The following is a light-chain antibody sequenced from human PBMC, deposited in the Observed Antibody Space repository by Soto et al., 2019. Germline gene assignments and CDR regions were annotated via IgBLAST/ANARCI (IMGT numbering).Light chain of an antibody. CDR2: SAS. CDR3: QQSYTTPRT. Sequence: DIQMTQSPSSLSASVGNRVTITCRASQSISSYLNWYQQKPGKAPNLLIYSASTLQTAVPSRFSGSGSGTDFTLTISSLQPEDFATYYCQQSYTTPRTFGQGTKVDNK. CDR1: QSISSY. V-gene: IGKV1-39*01. J-gene: IGKJ1*01.